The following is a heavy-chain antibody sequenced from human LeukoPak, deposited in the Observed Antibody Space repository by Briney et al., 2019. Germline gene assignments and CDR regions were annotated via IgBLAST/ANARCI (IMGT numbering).Heavy chain of an antibody. CDR1: GFTFSGSA. J-gene: IGHJ4*02. D-gene: IGHD3-22*01. CDR3: TRGYYESSGYLGFDY. V-gene: IGHV3-73*01. Sequence: GGSLKLSCAASGFTFSGSAMHWVRQASGKGLEWVGRIRSKANSYATAYAASVKGRFTISRDDSKNTAYLQMNSLKTEDTAVYYCTRGYYESSGYLGFDYWGQGTLVTVSS. CDR2: IRSKANSYAT.